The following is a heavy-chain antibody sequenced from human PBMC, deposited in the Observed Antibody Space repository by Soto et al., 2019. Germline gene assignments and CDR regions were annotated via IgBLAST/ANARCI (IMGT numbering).Heavy chain of an antibody. J-gene: IGHJ4*02. Sequence: QVQLQESGPGLVKPSETLSLTCTVSGGSISSYYWSWIRQPPGKGLEWIGYIYYSGGTNYYPSLKRRVTITVDASMNEFSLKLISVTAADTAVYYCARLYGGNLDCWGEGTLVTVSS. CDR2: IYYSGGT. D-gene: IGHD2-15*01. V-gene: IGHV4-59*08. CDR1: GGSISSYY. CDR3: ARLYGGNLDC.